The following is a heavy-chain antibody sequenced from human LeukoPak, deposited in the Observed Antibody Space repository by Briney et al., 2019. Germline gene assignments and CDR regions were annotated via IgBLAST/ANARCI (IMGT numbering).Heavy chain of an antibody. CDR1: GYTFTSYY. J-gene: IGHJ6*03. CDR3: ARGLRAVSRHYYYYMDV. V-gene: IGHV1-69*06. D-gene: IGHD6-6*01. CDR2: IIPIFGTA. Sequence: GASVKVSCKASGYTFTSYYMHWVRQAPGQGLEWMGGIIPIFGTANYAQKFQGRVTITADKSTSTAYMELSSLRSEDTAVYYCARGLRAVSRHYYYYMDVWGKGTTVTISS.